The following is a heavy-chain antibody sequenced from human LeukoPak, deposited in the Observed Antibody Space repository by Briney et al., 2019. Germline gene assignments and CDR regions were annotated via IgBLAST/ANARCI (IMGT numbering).Heavy chain of an antibody. V-gene: IGHV3-30*04. D-gene: IGHD3-10*01. CDR1: GFTFSSYA. CDR2: ISYDGSNK. J-gene: IGHJ4*02. Sequence: PGGSLRLSCAASGFTFSSYAMHWVRQAPGKGLEWVAVISYDGSNKYCADSVKGRFTISRDNSKNTLYLQMNSLRADDTAVYYCARDAGSGSYFDYWGQGTLVTVSS. CDR3: ARDAGSGSYFDY.